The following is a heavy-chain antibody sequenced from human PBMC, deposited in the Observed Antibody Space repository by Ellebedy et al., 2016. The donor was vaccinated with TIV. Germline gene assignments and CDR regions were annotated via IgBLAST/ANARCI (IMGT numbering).Heavy chain of an antibody. Sequence: SVKVSXXASGGTFSSYAISWVRQAPGQGLEWMGGIIPIFGTANYAQKFQGRVTITADKSTSTAYMELSSLRSEDTAVYYCARVRPVVSEAAAGPPKLLTYYYYGMDVWGQGTTVTVSS. CDR2: IIPIFGTA. D-gene: IGHD6-13*01. V-gene: IGHV1-69*06. J-gene: IGHJ6*02. CDR1: GGTFSSYA. CDR3: ARVRPVVSEAAAGPPKLLTYYYYGMDV.